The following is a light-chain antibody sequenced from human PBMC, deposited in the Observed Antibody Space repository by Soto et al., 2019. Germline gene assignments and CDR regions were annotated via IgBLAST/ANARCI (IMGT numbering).Light chain of an antibody. CDR2: DAS. J-gene: IGKJ1*01. CDR1: QSISTW. CDR3: QQRRSWPPTIT. V-gene: IGKV1-5*01. Sequence: DIQMTQSPSTLSASVGDRVTITCRASQSISTWLAWYQQKPGKAPKLLIYDASSLESGVPSRFSGSGSGTEFTLNISSLQPEDFAVYYCQQRRSWPPTITFGQGTKVDIK.